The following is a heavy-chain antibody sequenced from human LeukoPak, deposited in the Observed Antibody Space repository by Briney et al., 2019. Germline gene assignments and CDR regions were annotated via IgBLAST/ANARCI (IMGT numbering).Heavy chain of an antibody. V-gene: IGHV3-11*06. Sequence: GGSLRLSCAASGFILSDYYMSWIRQVPGKGLEWVSYISGSSTYTNYADSLKGRFTISRDNAKNSLYLQMNSLRAEDTVVYYCVRGGTTVTTGDYWGQGTLVTVSS. D-gene: IGHD4-17*01. J-gene: IGHJ4*02. CDR2: ISGSSTYT. CDR1: GFILSDYY. CDR3: VRGGTTVTTGDY.